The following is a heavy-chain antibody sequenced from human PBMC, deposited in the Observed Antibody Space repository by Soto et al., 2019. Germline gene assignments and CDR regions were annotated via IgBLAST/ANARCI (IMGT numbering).Heavy chain of an antibody. J-gene: IGHJ1*01. Sequence: XEALKISCKGSGYSFCRHWIGWVRQMPGKGLDLMGIIYPGGSDTRYSPSFQGQVTLSANKSINTAYLQWSSLKASDTAIYYCARQGNGAEGFDIWGQGPLVTVSS. D-gene: IGHD3-9*01. CDR1: GYSFCRHW. V-gene: IGHV5-51*01. CDR3: ARQGNGAEGFDI. CDR2: IYPGGSDT.